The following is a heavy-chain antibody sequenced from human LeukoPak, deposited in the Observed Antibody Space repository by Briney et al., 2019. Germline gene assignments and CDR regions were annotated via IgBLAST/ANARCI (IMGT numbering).Heavy chain of an antibody. CDR3: TRGSYLARYGSGTYRFGPRGLDP. J-gene: IGHJ5*02. D-gene: IGHD3-10*01. Sequence: GGSLRLSCAASGFTFSSYSMNWVRQAPGKGLEWVSSISSSSSYIYYADSVKGRFTISRDNAKNSLYLQMNSLRAEDTAVYYCTRGSYLARYGSGTYRFGPRGLDPWGQGTLVTVSS. CDR2: ISSSSSYI. CDR1: GFTFSSYS. V-gene: IGHV3-21*04.